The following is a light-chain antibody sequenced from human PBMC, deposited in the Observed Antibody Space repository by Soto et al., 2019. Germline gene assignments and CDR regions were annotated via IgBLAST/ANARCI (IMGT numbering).Light chain of an antibody. CDR2: GAS. V-gene: IGKV3-20*01. CDR1: QSISSSY. Sequence: IALTQAPGTLSLSPGERAALSCRASQSISSSYLAWYQQKPGQAPRLLIYGASSRATGIPDRFSGSGSGTDFTLTISRLEPEDFAVYYCQQFGNSPTFGQGTRLEIK. CDR3: QQFGNSPT. J-gene: IGKJ5*01.